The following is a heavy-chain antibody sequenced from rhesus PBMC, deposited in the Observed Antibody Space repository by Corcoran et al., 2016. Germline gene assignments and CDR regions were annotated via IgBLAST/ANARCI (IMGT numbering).Heavy chain of an antibody. CDR2: IYGRDGST. CDR3: ARRQQLSVLFDY. J-gene: IGHJ4*01. CDR1: GGSISSNY. D-gene: IGHD6-43*01. V-gene: IGHV4-160*01. Sequence: QVQLQESGPGLVKPSETLSLTCAVSGGSISSNYWSWNRQPPGKGLECIGRIYGRDGSTASDPSLKSRVTISTDTSKHQFSLKLSSVTAADTAVYYCARRQQLSVLFDYWGQGVLVTVSS.